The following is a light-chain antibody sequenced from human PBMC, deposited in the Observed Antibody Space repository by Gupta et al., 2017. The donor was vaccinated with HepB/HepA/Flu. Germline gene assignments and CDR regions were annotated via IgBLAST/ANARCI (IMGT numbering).Light chain of an antibody. Sequence: VSTQTVLSLSVTAGQPASISCNSSQSLLHNDEKTYLHWYLQKPGQPPQLLIYQVFNRGSGVPDRFSGRGSGTSFTLKISRIAAEDVGIYYCSLSIHFPLTFGSGTMVEIK. CDR3: SLSIHFPLT. J-gene: IGKJ4*01. CDR2: QVF. CDR1: QSLLHNDEKTY. V-gene: IGKV2D-29*01.